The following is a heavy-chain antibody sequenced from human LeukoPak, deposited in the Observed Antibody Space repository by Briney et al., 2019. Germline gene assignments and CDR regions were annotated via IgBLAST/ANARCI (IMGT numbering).Heavy chain of an antibody. CDR1: GGSISSYY. CDR3: ARADGYYYGMDV. CDR2: IYYSGST. Sequence: PSETLSLTCTVSGGSISSYYWNWIRQPPGKGLEWIGYIYYSGSTNYNPSLKSRVTISVDTSKNQFSLKLNSVTAADTAVYYCARADGYYYGMDVWGQGTTVTVSS. J-gene: IGHJ6*02. D-gene: IGHD5-24*01. V-gene: IGHV4-59*01.